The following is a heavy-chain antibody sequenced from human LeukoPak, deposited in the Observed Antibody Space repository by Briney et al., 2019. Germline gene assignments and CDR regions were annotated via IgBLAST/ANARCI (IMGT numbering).Heavy chain of an antibody. CDR2: IYYSGST. J-gene: IGHJ6*02. V-gene: IGHV4-30-4*01. CDR3: ARTTVVPPYYYYGMDV. CDR1: GGSISSGDYS. Sequence: SETLSLTCTVSGGSISSGDYSWSWIRQPPGKGLEWIGYIYYSGSTYYNPSLKSRVTISVDTSKNQFSLKLSSVTAADTAVYYCARTTVVPPYYYYGMDVWGQGTTVTVSS. D-gene: IGHD2-2*01.